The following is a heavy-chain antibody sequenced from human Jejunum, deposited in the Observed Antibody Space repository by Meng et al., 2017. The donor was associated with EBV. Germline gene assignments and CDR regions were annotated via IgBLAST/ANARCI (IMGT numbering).Heavy chain of an antibody. CDR2: ISNDGNNK. J-gene: IGHJ4*02. CDR1: GFTFSGHA. D-gene: IGHD3-16*01. V-gene: IGHV3-30-3*01. Sequence: QWQLGESGGGVVQPGRSLILSCAASGFTFSGHAMQWVRQAPGKGLKWVALISNDGNNKYYADSVKGRFTISRDNSKNTLYLQMNSLRVDDMALYYCTREWGADYWGQGTLVTVSS. CDR3: TREWGADY.